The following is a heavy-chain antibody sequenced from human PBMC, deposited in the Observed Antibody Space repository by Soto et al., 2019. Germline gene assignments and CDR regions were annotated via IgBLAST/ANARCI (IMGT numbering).Heavy chain of an antibody. D-gene: IGHD2-21*01. Sequence: QVQLVQSGAELKKPGSSGKVSCEASGGSFISYSFNWGRQAPGQGLEGMGRIIPIQGKGNYALKFQDRVTITADRSTRTAYMELRRLRPEDTDVYYCEKSLLFVDNDYMDVWSKGTTVTVSS. V-gene: IGHV1-69*02. CDR3: EKSLLFVDNDYMDV. CDR1: GGSFISYS. CDR2: IIPIQGKG. J-gene: IGHJ6*03.